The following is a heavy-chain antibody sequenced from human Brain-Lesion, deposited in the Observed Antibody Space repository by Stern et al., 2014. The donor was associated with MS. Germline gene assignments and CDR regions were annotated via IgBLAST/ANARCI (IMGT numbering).Heavy chain of an antibody. Sequence: VQLVESGAEVKKPGASVRVSCGASGNSFTHFYIHWVRQAPGQGLEWMGWINPNSGGTKFAQKFQGWVTITRDTSMTTAYMEVTSLTSDDTAVYYCARGGRYYADYWGQGTLVTVSS. CDR3: ARGGRYYADY. J-gene: IGHJ4*02. D-gene: IGHD2-2*01. CDR2: INPNSGGT. CDR1: GNSFTHFY. V-gene: IGHV1-2*04.